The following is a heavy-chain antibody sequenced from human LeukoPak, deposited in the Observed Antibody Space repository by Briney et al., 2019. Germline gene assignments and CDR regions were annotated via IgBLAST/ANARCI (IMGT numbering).Heavy chain of an antibody. V-gene: IGHV1-69*05. CDR3: AREVVITSRFDY. Sequence: SVKVSCKASGGTFSSYAISWVRQAPGQGLEWMGGIIPIFGTANYAQKFQGRVTMTRDTSISTAYMELSRLRSDDTAVYYCAREVVITSRFDYWGQGTLVTVSS. D-gene: IGHD3-22*01. J-gene: IGHJ4*02. CDR2: IIPIFGTA. CDR1: GGTFSSYA.